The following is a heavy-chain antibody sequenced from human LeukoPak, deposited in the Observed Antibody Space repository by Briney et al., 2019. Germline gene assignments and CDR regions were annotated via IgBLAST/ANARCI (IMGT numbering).Heavy chain of an antibody. Sequence: ASVKVSCKASGYTFTGYYMHWVRQAPGQGLEWMGRINPNSGGTNYAQKFQGRVTMTRDTSISTAYMELSRLRSDDTAVYYCARTGLRRDGYKLSKPGAFDIWGQGTMVTVSS. J-gene: IGHJ3*02. CDR3: ARTGLRRDGYKLSKPGAFDI. D-gene: IGHD5-24*01. CDR1: GYTFTGYY. V-gene: IGHV1-2*06. CDR2: INPNSGGT.